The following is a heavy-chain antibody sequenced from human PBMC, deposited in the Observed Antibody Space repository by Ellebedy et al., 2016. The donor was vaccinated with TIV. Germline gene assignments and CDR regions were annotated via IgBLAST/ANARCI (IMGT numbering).Heavy chain of an antibody. CDR3: ARAAAMTKVSSPSAY. CDR2: VHYRGYT. CDR1: GGSLSSGDYY. Sequence: MPSETLSLTCTVSGGSLSSGDYYWNWIRQPPGKGLEWIAYVHYRGYTNYNPSLESRVAISLDTSKNQVSLKLTSVTAADTAVYYCARAAAMTKVSSPSAYWGQGTLVTVSS. D-gene: IGHD4-17*01. V-gene: IGHV4-61*08. J-gene: IGHJ4*02.